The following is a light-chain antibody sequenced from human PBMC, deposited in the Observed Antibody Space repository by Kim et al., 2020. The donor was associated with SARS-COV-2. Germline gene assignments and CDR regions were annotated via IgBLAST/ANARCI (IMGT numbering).Light chain of an antibody. V-gene: IGLV1-40*01. J-gene: IGLJ2*01. Sequence: TTCPSDISYTGGVFVINLYQQHPGPAPNLLFSRNKNRPSGVPDRFSASKSGTSASLAITGLRSDDEADYYCHSHYDSLSGVVFGGGTKLTVL. CDR2: RNK. CDR1: ISYTGGVFV. CDR3: HSHYDSLSGVV.